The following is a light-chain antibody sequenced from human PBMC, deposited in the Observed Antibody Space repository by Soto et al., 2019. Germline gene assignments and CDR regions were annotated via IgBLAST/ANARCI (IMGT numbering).Light chain of an antibody. V-gene: IGKV1-5*01. CDR2: DAS. Sequence: DIQITQSPSALSASVVDRAAITCRASQSISSWLAWYQQKPGKAPKLLIYDASTLQSGVPSRYSGSGSGTEFTLTTSSLQPDDSATYYCQQYNSYRAFGQGAKVDIK. J-gene: IGKJ1*01. CDR3: QQYNSYRA. CDR1: QSISSW.